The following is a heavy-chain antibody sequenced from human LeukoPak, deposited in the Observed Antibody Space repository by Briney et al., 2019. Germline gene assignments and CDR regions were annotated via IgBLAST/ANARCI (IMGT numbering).Heavy chain of an antibody. J-gene: IGHJ4*02. CDR2: IYYSGST. V-gene: IGHV4-30-4*08. D-gene: IGHD3-3*01. CDR1: AGSIISGDYY. Sequence: SETLSLTCTVSAGSIISGDYYWSWIRQPPGKGLEWIGYIYYSGSTYYNPSLKSRVTISVDTSKNQFSLKLSSVTAADTAVYYCARNVVSVEWLPLDYWGQGTLVTVSS. CDR3: ARNVVSVEWLPLDY.